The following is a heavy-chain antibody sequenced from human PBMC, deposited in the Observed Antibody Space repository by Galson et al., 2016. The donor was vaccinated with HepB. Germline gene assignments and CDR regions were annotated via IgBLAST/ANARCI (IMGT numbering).Heavy chain of an antibody. J-gene: IGHJ4*02. D-gene: IGHD4-23*01. CDR3: VRDNIGVVTSFDF. CDR1: GFTFSHRA. Sequence: SLRLSCAASGFTFSHRAMNWVRQAPGKGLEWVAAISYGGDKVFYTDSVRGRFTISRDNSMNTLFLQMDSLRDDDTAVYYCVRDNIGVVTSFDFWGQGTLVAGSS. CDR2: ISYGGDKV. V-gene: IGHV3-23*01.